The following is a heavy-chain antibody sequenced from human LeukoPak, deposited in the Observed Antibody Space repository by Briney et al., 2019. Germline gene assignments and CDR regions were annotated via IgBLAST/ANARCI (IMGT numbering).Heavy chain of an antibody. J-gene: IGHJ5*02. Sequence: ASVKVSCKAPGGTFSSYAFNWVRQAPGQGLEWMGGIIPIYGTTNYAQKFQGRVSITADESTSTVYMDLSSLRSEDTAVYYCARDGLRYFVGWFDPWGQGTLVTVSS. D-gene: IGHD3-9*01. CDR2: IIPIYGTT. CDR3: ARDGLRYFVGWFDP. CDR1: GGTFSSYA. V-gene: IGHV1-69*13.